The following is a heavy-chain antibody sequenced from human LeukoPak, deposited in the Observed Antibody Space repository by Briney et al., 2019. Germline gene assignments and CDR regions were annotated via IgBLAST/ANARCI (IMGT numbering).Heavy chain of an antibody. CDR1: GYSFTTYW. Sequence: GESLKISCRGSGYSFTTYWIGWVRQMPGKGLEWMGIIYPGVSDTRYSPSFQGQVTMSADKSINTAYLQWSSLKASDTAMYYCARYTTGDFDYWGQGTLVTVSP. J-gene: IGHJ4*02. D-gene: IGHD1-1*01. CDR3: ARYTTGDFDY. CDR2: IYPGVSDT. V-gene: IGHV5-51*01.